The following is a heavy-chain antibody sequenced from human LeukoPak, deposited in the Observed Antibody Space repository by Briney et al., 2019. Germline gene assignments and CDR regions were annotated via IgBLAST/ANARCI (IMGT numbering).Heavy chain of an antibody. CDR1: GFPFSDYY. J-gene: IGHJ4*02. CDR2: VHFSGAT. V-gene: IGHV4-38-2*01. CDR3: AKHRMWLVGLDY. Sequence: GSLRLSCAASGFPFSDYYMSWIRQSPGKGLELIGSVHFSGATHYNPSLKSRVAIALDTSKNQFSLELNSVTAADTAIYYCAKHRMWLVGLDYWGQGTLVTVSS. D-gene: IGHD6-19*01.